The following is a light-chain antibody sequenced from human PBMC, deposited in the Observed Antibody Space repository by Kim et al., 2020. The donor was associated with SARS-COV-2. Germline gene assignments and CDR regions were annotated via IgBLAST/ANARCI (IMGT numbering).Light chain of an antibody. CDR2: GAS. J-gene: IGKJ1*01. CDR3: QQYDSSPRT. V-gene: IGKV3-20*01. Sequence: SLGERASLSCRASQSISSNFLAWYQQKPGQAPRLLVYGASSRATGIPDRFSGSGSGTDFTLTISRLEPDDFAVYYCQQYDSSPRTFGQGTKVDIK. CDR1: QSISSNF.